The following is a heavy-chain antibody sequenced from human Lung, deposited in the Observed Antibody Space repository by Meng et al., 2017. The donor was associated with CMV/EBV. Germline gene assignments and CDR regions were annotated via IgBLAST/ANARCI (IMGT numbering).Heavy chain of an antibody. CDR1: GGSFSGYY. CDR2: INHSGST. V-gene: IGHV4-34*01. J-gene: IGHJ6*02. CDR3: ARELGYCSGTSCYTYYYYGMDV. D-gene: IGHD2-2*02. Sequence: SQTXXLTCAVYGGSFSGYYWSWIRQPPGKGLEWIGEINHSGSTNYNPSLKSRVTISVDTSKNQFSLKLSSVAAADTAVYYCARELGYCSGTSCYTYYYYGMDVXGQGXTVTVSS.